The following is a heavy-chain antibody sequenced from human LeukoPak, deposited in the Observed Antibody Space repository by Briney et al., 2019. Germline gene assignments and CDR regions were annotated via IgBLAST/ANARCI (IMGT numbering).Heavy chain of an antibody. CDR2: IYTSGST. V-gene: IGHV4-4*07. J-gene: IGHJ4*02. CDR3: ARSPSADGLDFDY. D-gene: IGHD6-19*01. Sequence: TSETLSLTCTVSGXSISSYYGSWIRQPAGKGLEWIGRIYTSGSTNYNTSLKSRVTMSVDTSKNQFSLKLSSVTAADTAVSYCARSPSADGLDFDYWGQGTLVTVSS. CDR1: GXSISSYY.